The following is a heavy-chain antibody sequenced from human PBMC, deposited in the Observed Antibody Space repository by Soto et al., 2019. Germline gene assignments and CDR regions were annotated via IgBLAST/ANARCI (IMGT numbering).Heavy chain of an antibody. D-gene: IGHD3-3*01. J-gene: IGHJ4*02. Sequence: HVQLQESGPGLVEPSQTLSLACTVSGGSISSGDYYWSWIRQPPGKGLEWIGHIYNSGSTYSNPSLSGRVIVSEDTPENQFSLKLASVTAADTAVYYCARGPSADKVDYWGQGTLVTVSS. CDR2: IYNSGST. V-gene: IGHV4-30-4*01. CDR3: ARGPSADKVDY. CDR1: GGSISSGDYY.